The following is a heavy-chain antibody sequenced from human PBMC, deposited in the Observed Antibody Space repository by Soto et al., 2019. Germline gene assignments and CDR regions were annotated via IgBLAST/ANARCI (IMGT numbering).Heavy chain of an antibody. CDR3: AVVPGDFDC. J-gene: IGHJ4*02. CDR1: GLTFPSSS. D-gene: IGHD1-1*01. Sequence: GASVKVSCKASGLTFPSSSIQWVRQARGQRLEWIGWIVVGSGNTNYAQTFQERVTITRDMSTSTVYMELRSLRFEDTAVYYCAVVPGDFDCWGQGTLVTVSS. CDR2: IVVGSGNT. V-gene: IGHV1-58*02.